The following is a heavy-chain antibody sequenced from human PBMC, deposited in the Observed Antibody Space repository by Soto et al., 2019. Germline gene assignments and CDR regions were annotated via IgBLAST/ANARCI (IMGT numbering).Heavy chain of an antibody. V-gene: IGHV4-59*01. CDR2: IYYNGVT. J-gene: IGHJ5*02. CDR3: VRDLTVGGFFDP. D-gene: IGHD2-21*02. Sequence: QVQLQESGPGLVKPSETLSLTCTVSGVSISSYHWTWIRQPPGKRLEWIGYIYYNGVTNYNPSLRSRVTISVSTSKNHFSLKLHSVNAADTAVYYCVRDLTVGGFFDPWGQGTLVTVSS. CDR1: GVSISSYH.